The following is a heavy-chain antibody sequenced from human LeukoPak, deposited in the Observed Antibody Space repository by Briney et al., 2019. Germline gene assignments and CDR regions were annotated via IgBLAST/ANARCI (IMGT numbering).Heavy chain of an antibody. CDR2: IYYSGST. Sequence: SETLSLTCTVSGGSISSYYWSWIRQPPGKGLEWIGYIYYSGSTNYNPSLKSRVTISVDTSKNQFSLKLSSVTAADTAVYYCARLRSFKWWLDYWGQGTLVTVSS. CDR1: GGSISSYY. D-gene: IGHD2-15*01. V-gene: IGHV4-59*08. CDR3: ARLRSFKWWLDY. J-gene: IGHJ4*02.